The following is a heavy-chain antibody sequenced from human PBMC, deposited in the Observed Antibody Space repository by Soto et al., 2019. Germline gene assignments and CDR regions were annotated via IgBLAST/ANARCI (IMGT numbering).Heavy chain of an antibody. V-gene: IGHV3-30*18. Sequence: QVQLVESGGGVVQPGRSLRLSCAASGFTFSSYGMHWVRQAPGKGLEWVAVISSDGSNKYYADSVKGRFTISRDNSKSTXNXXMNSLRAEDTAVYYCAKRDCIRTSCRQGYYYGMDVWGQGTTVTVSS. J-gene: IGHJ6*02. CDR2: ISSDGSNK. CDR1: GFTFSSYG. D-gene: IGHD2-2*01. CDR3: AKRDCIRTSCRQGYYYGMDV.